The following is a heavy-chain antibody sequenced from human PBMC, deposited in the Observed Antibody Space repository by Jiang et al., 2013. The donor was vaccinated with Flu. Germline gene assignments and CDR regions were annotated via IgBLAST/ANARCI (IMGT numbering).Heavy chain of an antibody. V-gene: IGHV3-48*03. CDR2: SSSGSTI. J-gene: IGHJ4*02. D-gene: IGHD2/OR15-2a*01. CDR3: ARDSKLPFDY. Sequence: SSSGSTIYYADSVKGRFTISRDNAKNSLYLQMNSLRAEDTAVYYCARDSKLPFDYWGQGTLVTVSS.